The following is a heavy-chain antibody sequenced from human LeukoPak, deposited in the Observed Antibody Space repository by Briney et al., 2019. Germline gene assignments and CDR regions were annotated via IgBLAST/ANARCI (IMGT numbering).Heavy chain of an antibody. Sequence: GGSLRLSCAASGFTFSSYAMSWVRRAPGKGLEWVSAISGSGGSTYYADSVKGRFTISRDNSKNTLYLQMNSLRAEDTAVYYCAGEDTGVSYFYDYWGQGTLVTVSS. CDR2: ISGSGGST. CDR3: AGEDTGVSYFYDY. J-gene: IGHJ4*02. V-gene: IGHV3-23*01. D-gene: IGHD1-26*01. CDR1: GFTFSSYA.